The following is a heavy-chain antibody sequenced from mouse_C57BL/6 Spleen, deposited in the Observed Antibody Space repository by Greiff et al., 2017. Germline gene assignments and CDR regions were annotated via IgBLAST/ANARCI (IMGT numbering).Heavy chain of an antibody. D-gene: IGHD1-1*01. J-gene: IGHJ3*01. V-gene: IGHV1-55*01. CDR1: GYTFTSYW. CDR2: IYPGSGST. CDR3: ARDGSRTFAY. Sequence: QVQLQQPGAELVKPGASVKMSCKASGYTFTSYWIPWVKQRPGQGLEWIGDIYPGSGSTNYNEKFKGKATLTVDPFSSTADMKLRRLTYYDAAVYYWARDGSRTFAYWGQGTLVTVSA.